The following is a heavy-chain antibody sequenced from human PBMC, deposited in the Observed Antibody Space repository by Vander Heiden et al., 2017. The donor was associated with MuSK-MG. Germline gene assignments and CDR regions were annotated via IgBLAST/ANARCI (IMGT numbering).Heavy chain of an antibody. Sequence: QAQLVESGGGLVKPARSLTLSCAASGLTFRYYYLHSLRQAQGKGLEWISYISSSGSYTHYAGLVKGRFTISRDNAKNSVYLKMNSLRAEDTAVYYCARDRGYGMDVWGQGTTVTVSS. J-gene: IGHJ6*02. CDR2: ISSSGSYT. CDR3: ARDRGYGMDV. CDR1: GLTFRYYY. V-gene: IGHV3-11*06.